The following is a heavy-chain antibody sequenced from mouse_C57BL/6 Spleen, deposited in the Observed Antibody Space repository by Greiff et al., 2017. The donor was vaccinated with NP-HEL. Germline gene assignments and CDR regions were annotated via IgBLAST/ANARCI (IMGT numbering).Heavy chain of an antibody. CDR3: ARRTGYYFDY. CDR2: IYPGSGST. Sequence: QVQLKQPGAELVKPGASVKMSCKASGYTFTSYWITWAKQRPGQGLEWIGDIYPGSGSTNYNEKFKSKATLTVDTSSSTAYMQLSSLTSEDSAVYYCARRTGYYFDYWGQGTTLTVSS. V-gene: IGHV1-55*01. J-gene: IGHJ2*01. CDR1: GYTFTSYW.